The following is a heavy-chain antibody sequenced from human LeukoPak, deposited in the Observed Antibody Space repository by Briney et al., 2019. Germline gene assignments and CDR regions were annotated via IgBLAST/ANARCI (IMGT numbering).Heavy chain of an antibody. CDR1: GGSISSSSYY. D-gene: IGHD6-6*01. CDR3: VSSSEIDY. V-gene: IGHV4-39*07. CDR2: IYYSGST. J-gene: IGHJ4*02. Sequence: PSETLSLTCTVSGGSISSSSYYWGWIRQPPGKGLEWIGSIYYSGSTYYNPSLKSRVTISVDTSKNQFSLKLSSVTAADTAVYYCVSSSEIDYWGQGTLVTVSS.